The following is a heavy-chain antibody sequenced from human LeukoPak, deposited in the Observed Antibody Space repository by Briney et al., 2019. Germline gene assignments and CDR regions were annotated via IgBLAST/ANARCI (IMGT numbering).Heavy chain of an antibody. CDR3: ATSTATGYYYDSSGSNY. Sequence: SETLSLTCTVSGGSISSYYWSWIRQPPGKGLGWIGYIYTSGSTNYNPSLKSRVTISVGTSKNQFSLKLSSVTAADTAVYYCATSTATGYYYDSSGSNYWGQGTLVTVSS. V-gene: IGHV4-4*09. D-gene: IGHD3-22*01. CDR2: IYTSGST. J-gene: IGHJ4*02. CDR1: GGSISSYY.